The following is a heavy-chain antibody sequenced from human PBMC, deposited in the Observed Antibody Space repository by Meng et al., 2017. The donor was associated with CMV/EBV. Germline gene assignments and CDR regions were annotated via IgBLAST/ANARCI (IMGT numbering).Heavy chain of an antibody. V-gene: IGHV4-59*01. CDR1: GGSISSYY. Sequence: GSLRLSCTVSGGSISSYYWSWIRQPPGKGLEWLGYIYYSGSTNYNPSLKSRVTISVDTSKNQFSLKLSSVTAADTAVYYCARYNWNFDYYYGMDVWGQGTTVTVSS. D-gene: IGHD1-7*01. CDR3: ARYNWNFDYYYGMDV. J-gene: IGHJ6*02. CDR2: IYYSGST.